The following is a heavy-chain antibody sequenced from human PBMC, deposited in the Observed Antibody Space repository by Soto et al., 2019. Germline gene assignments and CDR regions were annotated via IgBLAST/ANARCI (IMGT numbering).Heavy chain of an antibody. D-gene: IGHD2-2*01. J-gene: IGHJ3*02. Sequence: PSETLSLTCTVSGGSISSSSYYWGWIRQPPGKGLEWIGSIYYSGSTYYNPSLKSRVTISVDKSKNQFSLKLSSVPAADPPVYSCATPTPGVVPAAMRGVFIIGGQGKMVTV. V-gene: IGHV4-39*07. CDR1: GGSISSSSYY. CDR3: ATPTPGVVPAAMRGVFII. CDR2: IYYSGST.